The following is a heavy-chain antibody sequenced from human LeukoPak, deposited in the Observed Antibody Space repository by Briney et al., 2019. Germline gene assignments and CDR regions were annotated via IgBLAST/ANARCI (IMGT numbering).Heavy chain of an antibody. J-gene: IGHJ5*02. V-gene: IGHV3-74*01. CDR1: GFAFSTYW. Sequence: GGSLRLSCAASGFAFSTYWMHWVRQAPGKGLVWVSRIDSDGTRTTYADSAKGRFTISRDNAKNTLYLQMNSLRAEDTAVYYCARSPNCGGDCSWGQGTLVTVSS. CDR2: IDSDGTRT. CDR3: ARSPNCGGDCS. D-gene: IGHD2-21*02.